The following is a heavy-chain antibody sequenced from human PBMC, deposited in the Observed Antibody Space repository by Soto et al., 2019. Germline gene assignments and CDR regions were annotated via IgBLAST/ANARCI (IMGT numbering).Heavy chain of an antibody. CDR1: GYTFTSYA. D-gene: IGHD2-2*01. CDR2: INAGNGNT. Sequence: GASVKVSCKASGYTFTSYAMHWVRQAPGQRLEWMGWINAGNGNTKYSQKFQGRVTITRDTSASTAYMELSSLRSEDTAVYYCARWRGCSSTSCYSDLDYWGQGTLVTVSS. V-gene: IGHV1-3*01. J-gene: IGHJ4*02. CDR3: ARWRGCSSTSCYSDLDY.